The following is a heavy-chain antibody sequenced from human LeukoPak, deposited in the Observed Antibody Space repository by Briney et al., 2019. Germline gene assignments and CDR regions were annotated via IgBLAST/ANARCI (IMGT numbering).Heavy chain of an antibody. Sequence: ASVKVSCKASGYTFTSYDINWVRQATGQGLEWMGWMNPNSGKTGYAQKFQGRVTMTRNSSISTAYMELSSLRSEDTAVYYGARVISSWYKAPRRIDPWGQGTLVTVSS. D-gene: IGHD6-13*01. CDR2: MNPNSGKT. J-gene: IGHJ5*02. CDR1: GYTFTSYD. V-gene: IGHV1-8*01. CDR3: ARVISSWYKAPRRIDP.